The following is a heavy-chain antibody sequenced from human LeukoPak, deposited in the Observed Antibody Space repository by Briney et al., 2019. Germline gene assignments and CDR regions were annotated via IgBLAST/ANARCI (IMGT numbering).Heavy chain of an antibody. CDR3: ARHGSIAVVPAPFDY. CDR1: GGSISSSSYY. CDR2: IYYSGST. D-gene: IGHD2-2*01. J-gene: IGHJ4*02. V-gene: IGHV4-39*01. Sequence: SETLSLTCTVSGGSISSSSYYWGWIRQPPGKGLEWIGSIYYSGSTYYNPSLKSRVTISVDTSKNQFSLKLSSVTAADTAVYYCARHGSIAVVPAPFDYWGQGTLVTVSS.